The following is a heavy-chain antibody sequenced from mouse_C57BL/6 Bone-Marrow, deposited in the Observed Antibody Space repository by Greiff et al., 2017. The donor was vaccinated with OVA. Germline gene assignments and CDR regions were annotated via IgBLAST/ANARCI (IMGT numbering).Heavy chain of an antibody. J-gene: IGHJ4*01. D-gene: IGHD2-4*01. CDR2: IDPSDSYT. CDR1: GYTFTSYW. V-gene: IGHV1-50*01. CDR3: ARDDYDGYYYAMDY. Sequence: VQLQQPGAELVKPGASVKLSCKASGYTFTSYWMQWVKQRPGQGLEWIGEIDPSDSYTNYNQKFKGKATLTVDTSSSTAYMQLSSLTSEDSAVYYCARDDYDGYYYAMDYWGQGTSVTVSS.